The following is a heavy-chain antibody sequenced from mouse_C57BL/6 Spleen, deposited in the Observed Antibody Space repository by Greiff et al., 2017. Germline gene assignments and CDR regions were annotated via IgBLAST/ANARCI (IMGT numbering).Heavy chain of an antibody. Sequence: QVQLQQPGAELVKPGASVKVSCKASGYTFTSYWMHWVKQRPGQGLEWIGMIHPNSGSTNYNEKFKSKATLTVDKSSSTAYMQLSSLTSEDSAVYYCARVGGYYAMDYWGQGTSVTVSS. J-gene: IGHJ4*01. CDR3: ARVGGYYAMDY. CDR2: IHPNSGST. V-gene: IGHV1-64*01. D-gene: IGHD3-3*01. CDR1: GYTFTSYW.